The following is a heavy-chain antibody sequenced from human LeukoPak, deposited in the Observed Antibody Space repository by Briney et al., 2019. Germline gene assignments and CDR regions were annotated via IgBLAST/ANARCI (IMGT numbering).Heavy chain of an antibody. J-gene: IGHJ4*02. CDR3: EAYGSV. D-gene: IGHD3-10*01. Sequence: GGSLRLSCAASGLIFSNYWMTWVRQAPGKGLEWVANIKEDGSETYYVGSVKGRFTISRDNDKNTLYLQMNSLRAEDTAVYYCEAYGSVWGQGTLVIVSS. CDR1: GLIFSNYW. CDR2: IKEDGSET. V-gene: IGHV3-7*03.